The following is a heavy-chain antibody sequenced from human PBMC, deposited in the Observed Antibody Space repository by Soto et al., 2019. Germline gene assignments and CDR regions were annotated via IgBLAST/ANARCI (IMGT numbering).Heavy chain of an antibody. J-gene: IGHJ4*02. V-gene: IGHV1-69*06. CDR3: ARVVPAAIVAAGGGYFDY. D-gene: IGHD2-2*02. CDR1: GGTFSSYA. Sequence: QVQLVQSGAEVKKPGSSVKVSCKASGGTFSSYAISWVRQAPGQGLEWMGGIIPIFGTANYAQKFQGRVTITADKSTSTAYIELSSLRSEDTAVYYCARVVPAAIVAAGGGYFDYWGQGTLVTVSS. CDR2: IIPIFGTA.